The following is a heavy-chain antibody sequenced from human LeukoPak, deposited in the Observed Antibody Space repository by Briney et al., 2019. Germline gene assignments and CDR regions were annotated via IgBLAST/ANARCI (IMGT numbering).Heavy chain of an antibody. V-gene: IGHV4-34*01. D-gene: IGHD6-19*01. CDR3: ARAVSGWYLNWFDP. Sequence: PSETLSLTCAVYGGSFSGYDWSWIRQPPGKGLEWIGEINHSGSTNYNPSLKSRVTISVDTSKNQFSLKLSSVTAADTAVYYCARAVSGWYLNWFDPWGQGTLVTVSS. CDR1: GGSFSGYD. CDR2: INHSGST. J-gene: IGHJ5*02.